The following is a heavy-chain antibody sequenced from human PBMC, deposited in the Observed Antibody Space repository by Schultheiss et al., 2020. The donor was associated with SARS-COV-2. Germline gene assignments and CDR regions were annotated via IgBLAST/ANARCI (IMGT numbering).Heavy chain of an antibody. D-gene: IGHD6-13*01. V-gene: IGHV4-59*11. Sequence: GSLRLSCATSGFTFSSHAMNWVRQIPGKGLEWIGYIYYSGSTYYNPSLKSRVTISVDTSKNQFSLKLSSVTAADTAVYYCAREGEKAAAGTRGWFDPWGQGTLVTVSS. CDR1: GFTFSSHA. CDR3: AREGEKAAAGTRGWFDP. J-gene: IGHJ5*02. CDR2: IYYSGST.